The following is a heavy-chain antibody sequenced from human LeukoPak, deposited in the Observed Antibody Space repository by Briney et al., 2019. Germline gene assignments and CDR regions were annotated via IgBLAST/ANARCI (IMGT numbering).Heavy chain of an antibody. V-gene: IGHV3-53*01. Sequence: GGSLRLSCAASGFTVSSIHMVWVRQAPGKGLEWVSVTYTGGNSYYADSVKGRFIISGDISKNTLYLQMNSLRAEDSALYYCARGGRGSAAVVAPRSFDIWGQGTMVTVSS. J-gene: IGHJ3*02. CDR1: GFTVSSIH. CDR3: ARGGRGSAAVVAPRSFDI. CDR2: TYTGGNS. D-gene: IGHD3-22*01.